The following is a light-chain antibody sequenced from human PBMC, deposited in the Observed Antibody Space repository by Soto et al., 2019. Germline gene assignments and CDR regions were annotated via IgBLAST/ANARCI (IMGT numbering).Light chain of an antibody. CDR2: DAP. V-gene: IGKV3-11*01. CDR1: QSVSSS. CDR3: EQGRNWPPEVT. Sequence: EIVLTQSPDTLSLSPGERATLSCRASQSVSSSLAWYQQKPGQAPKLLIYDAPNRATGIPARFSGSGAGTVFSLTITSLEPEEFAVEYCEQGRNWPPEVTFGPGTKVDIK. J-gene: IGKJ3*01.